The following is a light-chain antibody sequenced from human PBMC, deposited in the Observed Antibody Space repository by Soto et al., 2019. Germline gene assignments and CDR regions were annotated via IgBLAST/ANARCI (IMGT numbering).Light chain of an antibody. CDR2: GAS. V-gene: IGKV3-20*01. Sequence: EIVLTQSPGTLSLSPGERATLSCRASQSVSSSYLAWYQQKPGQAPRHLIYGASSRATGIPDRFSGSVSGTDFTLTISRLEPEDFAVYYCQQYGSSSWTFGQGTKVEIK. CDR1: QSVSSSY. J-gene: IGKJ1*01. CDR3: QQYGSSSWT.